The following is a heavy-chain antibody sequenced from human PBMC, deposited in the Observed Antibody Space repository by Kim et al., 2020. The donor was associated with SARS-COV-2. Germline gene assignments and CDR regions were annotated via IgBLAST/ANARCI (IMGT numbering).Heavy chain of an antibody. Sequence: GGSLRLSCAASGFTFSSYAMHWVRQAPGKGLEWVAVISYDGSNKYYADSVKGRFTISRDNSKNTLYLQMNSLRAEDTAVYYCARDLSGTTSTQGSWWFDP. CDR3: ARDLSGTTSTQGSWWFDP. V-gene: IGHV3-30*04. CDR2: ISYDGSNK. CDR1: GFTFSSYA. D-gene: IGHD1-7*01. J-gene: IGHJ5*02.